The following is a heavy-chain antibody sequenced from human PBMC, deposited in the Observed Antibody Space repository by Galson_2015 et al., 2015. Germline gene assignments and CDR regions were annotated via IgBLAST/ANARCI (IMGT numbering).Heavy chain of an antibody. V-gene: IGHV3-30*14. Sequence: SLRLSCAASGFTFSSYAMHWVCQAPGKGLEWVAVISYDGSNKYYADSVKGRFTISRDNSKNTLYLQMNSLRAEDTAVYYCARGHRGSGIYNWGQGTLVTVSS. CDR1: GFTFSSYA. CDR2: ISYDGSNK. CDR3: ARGHRGSGIYN. J-gene: IGHJ4*02. D-gene: IGHD1-26*01.